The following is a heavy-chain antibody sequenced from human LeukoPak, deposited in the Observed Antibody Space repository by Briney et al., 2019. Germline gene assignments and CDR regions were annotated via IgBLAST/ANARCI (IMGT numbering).Heavy chain of an antibody. CDR2: ISYDGSNK. D-gene: IGHD3-22*01. CDR3: ARDLFADYYDSSGPFDY. Sequence: GGSLRLSCAASGFTFSSYAMHWVRQAPGKVLEWVAVISYDGSNKYYADSVKGRFTISRDNSKNTLYLQMNSLRAEDTAVYYCARDLFADYYDSSGPFDYWGQGTLVTVSS. J-gene: IGHJ4*02. CDR1: GFTFSSYA. V-gene: IGHV3-30*01.